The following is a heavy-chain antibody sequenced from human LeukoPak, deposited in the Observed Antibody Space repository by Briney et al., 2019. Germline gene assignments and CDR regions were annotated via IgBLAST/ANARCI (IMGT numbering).Heavy chain of an antibody. CDR3: ASLEWRAYKLVY. J-gene: IGHJ4*02. Sequence: SETLSLTCTVSGGSISSSSYYWGWVRQPPGKGLEWIGSIYYSGSTYYNPSLKSRVTVSVDTSKNQFSLKLSSVTAADTAVYYCASLEWRAYKLVYWGQGTLVTVSS. CDR1: GGSISSSSYY. D-gene: IGHD1-1*01. V-gene: IGHV4-39*01. CDR2: IYYSGST.